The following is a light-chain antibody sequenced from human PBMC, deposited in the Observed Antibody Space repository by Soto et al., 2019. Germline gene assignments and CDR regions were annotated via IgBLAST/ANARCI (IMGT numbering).Light chain of an antibody. CDR2: DAS. CDR3: QHDNSYSEA. Sequence: DIQMNKSPSTLSASVGDRVTITCRASQSISRSLAWYQQKPGKAPKLLIYDASSLHSGVPSRFSGSGSGTEFTLTISSLQPDDFATYYCQHDNSYSEAFGQGTKV. CDR1: QSISRS. V-gene: IGKV1-5*01. J-gene: IGKJ1*01.